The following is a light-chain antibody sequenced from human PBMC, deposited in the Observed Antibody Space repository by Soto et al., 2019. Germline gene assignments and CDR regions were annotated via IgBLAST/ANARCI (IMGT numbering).Light chain of an antibody. CDR3: QQYNNWSPYT. V-gene: IGKV3-15*01. Sequence: EIVMTQSPATLSVSPGERVTLSCRASQSVSSNLAWYQQKPGQAPRLLIYGASTRATGIPARFSGSGSGTDFTITISSLQSEDFAVYYCQQYNNWSPYTFGQGTKLEIK. J-gene: IGKJ2*01. CDR2: GAS. CDR1: QSVSSN.